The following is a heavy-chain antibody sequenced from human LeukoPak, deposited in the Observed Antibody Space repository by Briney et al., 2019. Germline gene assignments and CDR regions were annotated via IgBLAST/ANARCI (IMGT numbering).Heavy chain of an antibody. J-gene: IGHJ4*02. CDR2: ISAYNGNT. V-gene: IGHV1-18*01. CDR1: GYTFTSYG. CDR3: ASPAPGGSGSYYRPLGY. D-gene: IGHD3-10*01. Sequence: ASVKVSCKASGYTFTSYGISWVRQAPGQGLEWMGWISAYNGNTNYAQKLQGRVTMTTDTSTSTAYMELRSLRSDDTAVYYCASPAPGGSGSYYRPLGYWGQGTLVTVSS.